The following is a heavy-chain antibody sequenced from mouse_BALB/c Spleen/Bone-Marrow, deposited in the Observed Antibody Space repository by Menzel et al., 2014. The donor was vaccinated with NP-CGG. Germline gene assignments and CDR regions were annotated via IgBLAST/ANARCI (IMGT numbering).Heavy chain of an antibody. CDR1: GFTFSDYY. J-gene: IGHJ4*01. D-gene: IGHD2-1*01. CDR2: INDGGSYT. CDR3: ARDGNFAMGY. Sequence: DVMLVESGGGLVKPGGSLKPSCAVSGFTFSDYYMYWVRQNPEKRLEWVATINDGGSYTYYPDSVKGRFTISRDNAKNNLYLQMNSLKSEDTAMYYCARDGNFAMGYWGQGTSVTVSS. V-gene: IGHV5-4*02.